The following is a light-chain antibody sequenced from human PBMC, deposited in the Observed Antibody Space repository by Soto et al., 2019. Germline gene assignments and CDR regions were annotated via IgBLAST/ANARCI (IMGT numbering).Light chain of an antibody. Sequence: ELVLTQSPGTLSLSAGERATLSCRAIQSVSNNYLAWYQQKPGQAPRLLIYGASTRATGIPARFSGSGSGTEFTLTISSLQSEDFAVYYCQQYNNWPPITFGQGTRLEIK. CDR1: QSVSNN. CDR3: QQYNNWPPIT. CDR2: GAS. J-gene: IGKJ5*01. V-gene: IGKV3-15*01.